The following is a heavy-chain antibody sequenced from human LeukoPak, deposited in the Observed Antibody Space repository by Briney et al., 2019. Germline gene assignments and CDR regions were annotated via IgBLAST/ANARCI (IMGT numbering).Heavy chain of an antibody. CDR3: AAVLLWFGELSDDAFDI. CDR2: IYHSGIT. CDR1: GYSISSGYY. V-gene: IGHV4-38-2*02. Sequence: SETLSLTCTVSGYSISSGYYWGWIRQPPGKGLEWIGSIYHSGITYYNPSLKSRITISVDTSKNQFSLKLSSVTAADTAVYYCAAVLLWFGELSDDAFDIWGQGTMVTVSS. D-gene: IGHD3-10*01. J-gene: IGHJ3*02.